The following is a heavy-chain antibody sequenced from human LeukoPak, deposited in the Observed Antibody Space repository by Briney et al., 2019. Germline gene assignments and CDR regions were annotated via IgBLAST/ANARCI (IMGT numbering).Heavy chain of an antibody. CDR1: GYTFTGYY. CDR2: INPNSGGT. J-gene: IGHJ5*02. V-gene: IGHV1-2*02. D-gene: IGHD3-22*01. Sequence: ASVKVSCKASGYTFTGYYMHWVRQAPGQGLEWMGWINPNSGGTSYAQKFQGRVTMTRDTSISTAYMELSRLRSDDTAVYYCARDRITMIVVVETNWFDPWGQGTLVTVSS. CDR3: ARDRITMIVVVETNWFDP.